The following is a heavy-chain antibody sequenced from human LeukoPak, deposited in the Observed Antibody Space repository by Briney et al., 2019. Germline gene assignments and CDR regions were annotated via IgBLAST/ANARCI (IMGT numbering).Heavy chain of an antibody. CDR1: GGSISSGGYY. J-gene: IGHJ4*02. Sequence: PSETLSLTCSVSGGSISSGGYYWSWIRQHPGKGLEWIGYIYYSGSTNYNPSLKCRLTISVDTSKNQFSLRLSSVTAADTAVYYCARHGSGSYFGYWGQGTLVTVSS. D-gene: IGHD3-10*01. CDR2: IYYSGST. V-gene: IGHV4-31*03. CDR3: ARHGSGSYFGY.